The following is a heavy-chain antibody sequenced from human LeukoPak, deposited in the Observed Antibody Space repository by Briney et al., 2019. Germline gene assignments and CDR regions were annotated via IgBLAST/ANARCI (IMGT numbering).Heavy chain of an antibody. Sequence: SVKLSCTASGGTFSSYAISWVRQAPGQGLEWMGRIIPIFGIANYAQKFQGRVTITADKSTSTAYMELSSLRSEDTAVYYCARTYCSGGSCYDLPYYYYYGMDVWGQGTTVTVSS. CDR2: IIPIFGIA. CDR3: ARTYCSGGSCYDLPYYYYYGMDV. J-gene: IGHJ6*02. D-gene: IGHD2-15*01. V-gene: IGHV1-69*04. CDR1: GGTFSSYA.